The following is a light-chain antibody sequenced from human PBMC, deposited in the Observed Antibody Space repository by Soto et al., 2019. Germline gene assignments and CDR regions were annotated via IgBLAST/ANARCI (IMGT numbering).Light chain of an antibody. J-gene: IGLJ3*02. CDR3: AAWDDSLSGVV. Sequence: QSVLTQPPSASGTPGQRVTISCSGSSSNIGSNSVYWYQQLPGTAPKLLIYGNNLRPSGVPDRFSGSKSGTSASLAISGLRSEDEADYYCAAWDDSLSGVVFGGGTQLTVL. V-gene: IGLV1-47*01. CDR1: SSNIGSNS. CDR2: GNN.